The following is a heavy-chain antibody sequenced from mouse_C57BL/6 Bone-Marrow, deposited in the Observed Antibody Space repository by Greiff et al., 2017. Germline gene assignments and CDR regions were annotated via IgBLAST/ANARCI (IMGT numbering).Heavy chain of an antibody. Sequence: VQLQQSGPELVKPGASVKISCKASGYAFSSSWMNWVKQRPGKGLEWIGRIYPGDGDTNYNGKFKGKATLTADKSSSTAYMQLSSLTSEDSAVYFCARRGDGDFLFDYWGQGTTLTVSS. CDR3: ARRGDGDFLFDY. J-gene: IGHJ2*01. CDR2: IYPGDGDT. V-gene: IGHV1-82*01. D-gene: IGHD2-13*01. CDR1: GYAFSSSW.